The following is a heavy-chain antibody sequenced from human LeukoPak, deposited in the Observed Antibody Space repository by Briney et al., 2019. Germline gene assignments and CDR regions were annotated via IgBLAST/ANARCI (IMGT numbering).Heavy chain of an antibody. D-gene: IGHD5-18*01. J-gene: IGHJ4*02. CDR2: IKQDGSEK. CDR3: ARDIRAWKYSYGYRY. CDR1: GFTFSSYW. Sequence: GGPLRLSCAASGFTFSSYWMSWVRQAPGKGLEWVANIKQDGSEKYYVDSVKGRFTISRDNAKNSLYLQMNSLRAEDTAVYYCARDIRAWKYSYGYRYWGQGTLVTVSS. V-gene: IGHV3-7*01.